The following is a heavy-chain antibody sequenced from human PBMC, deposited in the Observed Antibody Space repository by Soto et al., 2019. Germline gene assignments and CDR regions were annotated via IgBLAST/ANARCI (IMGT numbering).Heavy chain of an antibody. V-gene: IGHV1-3*01. CDR1: GYTFTNYT. CDR3: ARDQSFDRSYYYGIDV. D-gene: IGHD3-10*01. CDR2: INAGNGDT. J-gene: IGHJ6*02. Sequence: ASVKVSCKASGYTFTNYTIHWVRQAPGQRLEWMGWINAGNGDTKYSQKFQGRVAITRDTSASTAYMELSSLRSDDTAVYYCARDQSFDRSYYYGIDVWGQGTTVTVSS.